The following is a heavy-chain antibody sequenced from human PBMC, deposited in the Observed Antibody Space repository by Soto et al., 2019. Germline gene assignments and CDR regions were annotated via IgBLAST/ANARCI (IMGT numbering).Heavy chain of an antibody. CDR3: ARGEPRPRGYDILTAPPRSLDY. V-gene: IGHV1-8*01. J-gene: IGHJ4*02. D-gene: IGHD3-9*01. CDR1: GYTFTSYD. CDR2: MNPNSGNT. Sequence: ASVKVSCKASGYTFTSYDINWVRQATGQGLEWMGWMNPNSGNTGYAQKFQGRVTMTRNTSISTAYMELSSLRSEDTAVYYCARGEPRPRGYDILTAPPRSLDYWGQGTLVTVSS.